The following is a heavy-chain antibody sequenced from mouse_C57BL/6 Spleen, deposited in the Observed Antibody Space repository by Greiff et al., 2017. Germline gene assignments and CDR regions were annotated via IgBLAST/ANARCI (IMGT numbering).Heavy chain of an antibody. CDR1: GYAFSSSW. CDR2: IYPGDGDT. V-gene: IGHV1-82*01. CDR3: ARAGEDYFDY. J-gene: IGHJ2*01. Sequence: VQLQESGPELVKPGASVKISCKASGYAFSSSWMNWVKQRPGKCLEWIGRIYPGDGDTNYNGKFKGKATLTADKSSSTAYMQLSSLTSEDSAVYCGARAGEDYFDYWGQGTTLTVSS.